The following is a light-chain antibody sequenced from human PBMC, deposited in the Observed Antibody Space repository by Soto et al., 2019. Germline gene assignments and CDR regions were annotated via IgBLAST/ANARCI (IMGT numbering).Light chain of an antibody. V-gene: IGKV3-20*01. CDR1: QSVSSSY. CDR2: GAS. J-gene: IGKJ1*01. CDR3: QQYGSSPLTWT. Sequence: EVVLTQSPGTLSLSPGERATLSCRASQSVSSSYLAWYQQKPGQAPRLLIYGASSRATGIPDRFSGSGSGTDFTLTISRLEPEDFAVYYCQQYGSSPLTWTFGRGTKVDNK.